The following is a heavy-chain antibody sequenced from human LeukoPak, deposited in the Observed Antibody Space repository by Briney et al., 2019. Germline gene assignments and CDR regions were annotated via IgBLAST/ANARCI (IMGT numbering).Heavy chain of an antibody. CDR3: ATGPLPLYYYDSSGLDY. Sequence: GGSLRLSCAASGFTFSSYWMSWVRQAPGKGLEWVANIKQDGSEKYYVDSVKGRFTISRDNAKNSLYLQMNSLRAEDTAVYYCATGPLPLYYYDSSGLDYWGQGTLVTVSS. V-gene: IGHV3-7*01. CDR2: IKQDGSEK. J-gene: IGHJ4*02. D-gene: IGHD3-22*01. CDR1: GFTFSSYW.